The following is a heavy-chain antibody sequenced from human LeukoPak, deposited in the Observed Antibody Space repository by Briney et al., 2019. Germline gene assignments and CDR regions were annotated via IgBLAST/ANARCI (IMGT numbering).Heavy chain of an antibody. CDR2: IKSKTDGGTT. V-gene: IGHV3-15*01. CDR1: GSTFSNAW. CDR3: TTDQGYGSGSYYLFDP. Sequence: PGGSLRLSCAASGSTFSNAWMSWVRQVPGKRLEWVGRIKSKTDGGTTDYAAVVEDRFTISRDDSKNMLYLQMNSLKTDDTALYYCTTDQGYGSGSYYLFDPWGQGTLVTVSS. D-gene: IGHD3-10*01. J-gene: IGHJ5*02.